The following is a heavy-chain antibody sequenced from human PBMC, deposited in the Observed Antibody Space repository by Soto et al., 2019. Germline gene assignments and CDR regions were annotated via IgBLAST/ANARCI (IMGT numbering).Heavy chain of an antibody. D-gene: IGHD4-17*01. CDR3: AREVVTTNYYYGMDV. J-gene: IGHJ6*02. Sequence: PSETLSLTCTVSCGSISSYYWSWIRQPPGKGLEWIGYIYYSGSTNYNPSLKSRVTISVDTSKNQFSLKLSSVTAADTAVYYCAREVVTTNYYYGMDVWGQGTTVTVSS. CDR1: CGSISSYY. V-gene: IGHV4-59*01. CDR2: IYYSGST.